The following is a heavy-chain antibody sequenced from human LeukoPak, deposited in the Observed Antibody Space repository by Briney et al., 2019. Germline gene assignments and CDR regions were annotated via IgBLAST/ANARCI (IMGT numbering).Heavy chain of an antibody. Sequence: GGSLRLSCAASGFTFSSYNMNWVRQAPGKGLEWVSFISSSSSYIYYADSVKGRFTISRDNAKNSLYLQMNSLRAEDTAVYYCARDGSYSSSWYFDYWGQGTLVTVSS. D-gene: IGHD6-13*01. J-gene: IGHJ4*02. V-gene: IGHV3-21*01. CDR3: ARDGSYSSSWYFDY. CDR2: ISSSSSYI. CDR1: GFTFSSYN.